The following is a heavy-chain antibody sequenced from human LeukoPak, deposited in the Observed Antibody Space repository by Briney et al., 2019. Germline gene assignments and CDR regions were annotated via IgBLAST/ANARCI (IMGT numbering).Heavy chain of an antibody. Sequence: GGSLRLSCAASAFTFSSYGMSWVRQASGKGLEWVGRIRSKANSYATAYAASVKGRFTISRDDSKNTAYLQMNSLKTEDTAVYYCTRPYQWERNWFDPWGQGTLVTVSS. CDR3: TRPYQWERNWFDP. CDR2: IRSKANSYAT. J-gene: IGHJ5*02. V-gene: IGHV3-73*01. D-gene: IGHD1-26*01. CDR1: AFTFSSYG.